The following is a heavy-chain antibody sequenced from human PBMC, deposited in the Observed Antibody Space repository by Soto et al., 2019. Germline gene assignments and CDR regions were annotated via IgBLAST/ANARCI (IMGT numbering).Heavy chain of an antibody. CDR3: ARDKITGLFDY. CDR1: GGSFSGYY. Sequence: PSETLSLTCAVYGGSFSGYYWTWIRQPPRTGLEWIGEINHSGSTNYNPSLKSRVTISVDTSKNQFSLKLTSVTAADTAVYYWARDKITGLFDYWGQGTLVTSPQ. V-gene: IGHV4-34*01. J-gene: IGHJ4*02. CDR2: INHSGST. D-gene: IGHD2-8*02.